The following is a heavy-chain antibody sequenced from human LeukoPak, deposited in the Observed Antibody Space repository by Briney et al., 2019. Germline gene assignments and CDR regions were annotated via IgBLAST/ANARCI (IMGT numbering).Heavy chain of an antibody. CDR1: GGSISSYY. V-gene: IGHV4-59*01. J-gene: IGHJ5*02. Sequence: ASETLSLTCTVSGGSISSYYWSWIRQPPGKGLEWIGYIYYSGSTNYNPSLKSRVTISVGTSKNQFSLKLSSVTAADTAVYYCARGDKYYYDSSGYYYASNWFDPWGQGTLVTVSS. CDR3: ARGDKYYYDSSGYYYASNWFDP. D-gene: IGHD3-22*01. CDR2: IYYSGST.